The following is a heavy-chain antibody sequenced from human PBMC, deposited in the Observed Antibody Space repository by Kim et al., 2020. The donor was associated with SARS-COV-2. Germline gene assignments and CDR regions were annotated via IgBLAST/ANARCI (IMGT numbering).Heavy chain of an antibody. V-gene: IGHV1-8*01. CDR3: ARMISITIFGVVTSYYYYGMDV. CDR1: GYTFTSYD. Sequence: ASVKVSCKASGYTFTSYDINWVRQATGQGLEWMGWMNPNSGNTGYAQKFQGRVTMTRNTSISTAYMELSSLRSEDTAVYYCARMISITIFGVVTSYYYYGMDVWGQGTTVTVSS. D-gene: IGHD3-3*01. CDR2: MNPNSGNT. J-gene: IGHJ6*02.